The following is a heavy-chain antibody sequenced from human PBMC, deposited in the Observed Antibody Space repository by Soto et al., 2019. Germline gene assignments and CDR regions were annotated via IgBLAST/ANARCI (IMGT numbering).Heavy chain of an antibody. V-gene: IGHV3-30*18. CDR3: AKDDIATLPNYFDD. Sequence: GSLRLSCAASGFTFSSYGMHWVRQAPGKGLEWVAVISYDGSNKYYADSVKGRFTISRDNCKNTLYLQMNSLRAEDTAVYYCAKDDIATLPNYFDDWGQGTRVTAPQ. J-gene: IGHJ4*02. CDR2: ISYDGSNK. CDR1: GFTFSSYG. D-gene: IGHD5-12*01.